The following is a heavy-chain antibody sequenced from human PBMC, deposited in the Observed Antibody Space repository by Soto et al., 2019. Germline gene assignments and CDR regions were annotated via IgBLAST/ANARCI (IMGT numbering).Heavy chain of an antibody. CDR1: CFPFRIYA. Sequence: LSLSFAASCFPFRIYAMGLVRQAPLKGLEWISVISGSGEITLYTDSVKGRFTISRDFSNNTLSLQMNSLRADDTAIYYCGKARYLLVDQPLYFESWGQGTLVTVSS. CDR2: ISGSGEIT. CDR3: GKARYLLVDQPLYFES. D-gene: IGHD3-9*01. V-gene: IGHV3-23*01. J-gene: IGHJ4*02.